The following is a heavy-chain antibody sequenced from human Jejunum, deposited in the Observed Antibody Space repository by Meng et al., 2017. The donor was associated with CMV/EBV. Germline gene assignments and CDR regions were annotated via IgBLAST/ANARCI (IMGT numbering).Heavy chain of an antibody. Sequence: LRLSCAASGFNFKDYWMDWVRQAPGRGLEWVANIRYDGGERYCVNSVEGRFFIYRDNARNTLYLQMNSLRGDDSAIYYCTRALDYWGQGTPVTVAA. CDR1: GFNFKDYW. CDR3: TRALDY. V-gene: IGHV3-7*04. CDR2: IRYDGGER. J-gene: IGHJ4*02.